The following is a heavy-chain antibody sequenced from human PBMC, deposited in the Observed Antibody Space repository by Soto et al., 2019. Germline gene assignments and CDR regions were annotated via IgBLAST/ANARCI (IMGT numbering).Heavy chain of an antibody. D-gene: IGHD1-1*01. CDR2: IGTGGDT. J-gene: IGHJ3*02. Sequence: EVQLVESGGGLVQPGGSLRLSCAASGFTFSGSDMNWVRHTRGKGLEWVSGIGTGGDTYYADSVRGRLTISREDAKGSLYLQMNSLRVEDTAVYYCVRETGFTTTSDAFNIWGQGTMVTGSS. V-gene: IGHV3-13*01. CDR3: VRETGFTTTSDAFNI. CDR1: GFTFSGSD.